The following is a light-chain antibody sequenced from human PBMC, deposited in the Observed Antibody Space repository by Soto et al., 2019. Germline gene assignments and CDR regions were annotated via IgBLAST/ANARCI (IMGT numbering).Light chain of an antibody. CDR1: QSVSIH. CDR2: DTS. J-gene: IGKJ5*01. CDR3: EHYRYSSPLT. V-gene: IGKV3-15*01. Sequence: ETVMTQSPGTLSVSLGERATLSCRASQSVSIHLAWYQQKPGQAPRLLIYDTSTRATGIPARFSGSGSGTEFTVTISSLQCEDGDEYNCEHYRYSSPLTCVQGTRLEIK.